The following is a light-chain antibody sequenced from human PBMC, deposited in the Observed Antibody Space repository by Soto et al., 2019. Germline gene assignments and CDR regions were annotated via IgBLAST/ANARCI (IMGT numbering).Light chain of an antibody. CDR3: QQYGSFPFT. CDR1: QSVSSGF. V-gene: IGKV3-20*01. Sequence: EIVLTQSPGTLSLSPGERATLSCRASQSVSSGFLAWYQQKPGQAPRLLISSASSRATGIPDRFSGSGSGTDFTITISRLEPEDFALYYCQQYGSFPFTFGQGTKLEIK. CDR2: SAS. J-gene: IGKJ2*01.